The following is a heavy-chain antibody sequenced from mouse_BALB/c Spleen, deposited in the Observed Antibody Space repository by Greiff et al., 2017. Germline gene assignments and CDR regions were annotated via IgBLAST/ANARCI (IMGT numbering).Heavy chain of an antibody. Sequence: EVQLVESGGGLVKPGGSLKLSCAASGFTFSSYAMSWVRQSPEKRLEWVAEISSGGSYTYYPDTVKGRFTISRDNAKNTLYLEMSSLRSEDTAMYYCARDDCGSSSGFAYWGQGTLVTVSA. V-gene: IGHV5-9-4*01. CDR3: ARDDCGSSSGFAY. CDR2: ISSGGSYT. D-gene: IGHD1-1*01. J-gene: IGHJ3*01. CDR1: GFTFSSYA.